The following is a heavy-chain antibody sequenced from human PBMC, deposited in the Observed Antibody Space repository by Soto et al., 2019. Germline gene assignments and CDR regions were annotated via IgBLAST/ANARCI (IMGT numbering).Heavy chain of an antibody. CDR1: GGTFSSYA. CDR3: ARGGYYDSSGYYLEPFDY. J-gene: IGHJ4*02. V-gene: IGHV1-69*13. CDR2: IIPIFGTA. D-gene: IGHD3-22*01. Sequence: ASVKVSCKASGGTFSSYAISWVRQAPGQGLEWMGGIIPIFGTANYAQKFQGRVTITADESTSTAYMELSSLRSEDTAVYYCARGGYYDSSGYYLEPFDYWGQGTLVTVSS.